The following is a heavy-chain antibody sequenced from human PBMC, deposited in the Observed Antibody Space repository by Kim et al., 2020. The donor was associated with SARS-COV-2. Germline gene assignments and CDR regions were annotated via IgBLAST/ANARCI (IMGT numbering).Heavy chain of an antibody. V-gene: IGHV3-23*01. J-gene: IGHJ5*02. D-gene: IGHD3-22*01. Sequence: AESVKGRFTISRDNAKTALYLQKNSLRAEDTAVYYCSKGVDSTGYYNWFDPWGQGALVTVSS. CDR3: SKGVDSTGYYNWFDP.